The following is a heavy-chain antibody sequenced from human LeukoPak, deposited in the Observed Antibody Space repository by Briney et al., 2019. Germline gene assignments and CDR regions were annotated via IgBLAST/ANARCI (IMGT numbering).Heavy chain of an antibody. CDR2: IIPIFGTA. V-gene: IGHV1-69*05. CDR3: ATEGSDGEIVGAAEKGVAFDI. D-gene: IGHD1-26*01. Sequence: EASVKVSCKASGGTFSSYAISWVRQAPGQGLEWMGGIIPIFGTANYAQKFQGRVTITTDESTSTVYMELSSLRSEDTAVYYCATEGSDGEIVGAAEKGVAFDIWGQGTMVTVSS. J-gene: IGHJ3*02. CDR1: GGTFSSYA.